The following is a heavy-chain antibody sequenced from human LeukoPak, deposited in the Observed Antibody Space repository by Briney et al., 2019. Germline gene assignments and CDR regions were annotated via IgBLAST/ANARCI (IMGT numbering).Heavy chain of an antibody. CDR2: IYFNGMT. Sequence: PSETLSLTCDVSGGAITGHYWSWLRQSPEKGLEWIGFIYFNGMTKYSPSLESRVTISVDTSKNQFSLRLTSVTAADTAVYFCARQFLPYHSGSHYFDNWGQGMQVTVSS. CDR1: GGAITGHY. CDR3: ARQFLPYHSGSHYFDN. J-gene: IGHJ4*02. D-gene: IGHD3-10*01. V-gene: IGHV4-59*08.